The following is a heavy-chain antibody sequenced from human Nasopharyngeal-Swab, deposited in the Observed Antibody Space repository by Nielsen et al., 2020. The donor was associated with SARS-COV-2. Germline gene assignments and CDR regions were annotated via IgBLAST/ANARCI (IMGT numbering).Heavy chain of an antibody. CDR2: ISSSSSTI. CDR3: AREPRPSYGSGKGY. CDR1: GFTFSIYS. D-gene: IGHD3-10*01. J-gene: IGHJ4*02. V-gene: IGHV3-48*01. Sequence: GESLKISCAASGFTFSIYSINWVRQAPGKGLEWVSYISSSSSTIYYADSVKGRFTISRDNAKNSLYLQMNSLRAEDTAVYYCAREPRPSYGSGKGYWGQGTLVTVSS.